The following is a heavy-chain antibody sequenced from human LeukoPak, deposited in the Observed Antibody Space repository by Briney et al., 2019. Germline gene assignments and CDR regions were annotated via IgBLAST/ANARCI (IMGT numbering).Heavy chain of an antibody. CDR2: INPSGGST. Sequence: GASVKVSCKASGYTFTSYYMHWVRQAPGQGLEWMGIINPSGGSTSYAQRFQGRVTMTRDMSTSTVYMELSSLRAEDTAVYYCAKDRRLAGKTNWFDPWGQGTLVTVSS. D-gene: IGHD6-19*01. J-gene: IGHJ5*02. CDR1: GYTFTSYY. V-gene: IGHV1-46*01. CDR3: AKDRRLAGKTNWFDP.